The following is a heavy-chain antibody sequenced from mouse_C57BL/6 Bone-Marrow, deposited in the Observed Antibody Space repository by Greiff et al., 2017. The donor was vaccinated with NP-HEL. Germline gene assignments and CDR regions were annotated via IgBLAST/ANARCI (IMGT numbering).Heavy chain of an antibody. J-gene: IGHJ4*01. CDR1: GFTFSSYA. Sequence: EVKLMESGGGLVKPGGSLKLSCAASGFTFSSYAMSWVRQTPEKRLEWVATISDGGSYTYYPANVKGRFTISRDNAKNNLYLQMSHLKSEDTAMYYCARYGYDEGAMDYWGQGTSVTVSS. D-gene: IGHD2-2*01. V-gene: IGHV5-4*03. CDR2: ISDGGSYT. CDR3: ARYGYDEGAMDY.